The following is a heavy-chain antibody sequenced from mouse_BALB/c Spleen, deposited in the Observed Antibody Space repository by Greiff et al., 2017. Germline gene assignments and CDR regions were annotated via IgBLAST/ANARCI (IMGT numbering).Heavy chain of an antibody. J-gene: IGHJ4*01. D-gene: IGHD1-1*01. CDR2: ISSGGSYT. Sequence: EVQVVESGGGLVKPGGSLKLSCAASGFTFSSYTMSWVRQTPEKRLEWVATISSGGSYTYYPDSVKGRFTISRDNAKNTLYLQMSSLKSEDTAMYYGTRVDSSRRYYAMDYWGQGTSVTVSS. V-gene: IGHV5-6-4*01. CDR3: TRVDSSRRYYAMDY. CDR1: GFTFSSYT.